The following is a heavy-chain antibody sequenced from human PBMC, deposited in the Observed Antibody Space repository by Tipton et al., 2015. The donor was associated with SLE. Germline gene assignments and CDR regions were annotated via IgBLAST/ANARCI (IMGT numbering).Heavy chain of an antibody. D-gene: IGHD2-21*01. Sequence: TLSLTCTVSGGSISSYYWSWIRQPPGKGLEWIGYIYYSGSTNYNPSLKSRVTISVDTSKNQFSLKLSSVTAAGTAVYYCARGLGGEGAFDIWGQGTMVTVSS. CDR2: IYYSGST. J-gene: IGHJ3*02. CDR3: ARGLGGEGAFDI. CDR1: GGSISSYY. V-gene: IGHV4-59*01.